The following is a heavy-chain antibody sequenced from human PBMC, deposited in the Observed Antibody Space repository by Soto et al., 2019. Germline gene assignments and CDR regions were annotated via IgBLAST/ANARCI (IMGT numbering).Heavy chain of an antibody. Sequence: SVKVSCKASGGTFSSYAISWVRQAPGQGLEWMGGIIPIFGTANYAQKFQGRVTITADESTSTAYMELSSLRSEDTAVYYCAIDTVPLHLYYYYGMDVWGQGTTVTVSS. CDR1: GGTFSSYA. CDR2: IIPIFGTA. V-gene: IGHV1-69*13. CDR3: AIDTVPLHLYYYYGMDV. D-gene: IGHD4-17*01. J-gene: IGHJ6*02.